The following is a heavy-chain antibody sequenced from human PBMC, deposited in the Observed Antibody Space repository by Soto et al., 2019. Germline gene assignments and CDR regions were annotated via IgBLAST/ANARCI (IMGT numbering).Heavy chain of an antibody. J-gene: IGHJ4*02. CDR2: IYYSGST. CDR3: ARVGGFGATTIDY. CDR1: GGSISSGDYY. Sequence: QVQLQESGPGLVKPSQTLSLTCTVSGGSISSGDYYWSWIRQPPGKGLEWIGYIYYSGSTYYNPSLKRRVTISVDTSNNQFSLKLSSVTAADTAVYYCARVGGFGATTIDYWGQGTLVTVSS. V-gene: IGHV4-30-4*01. D-gene: IGHD3-10*01.